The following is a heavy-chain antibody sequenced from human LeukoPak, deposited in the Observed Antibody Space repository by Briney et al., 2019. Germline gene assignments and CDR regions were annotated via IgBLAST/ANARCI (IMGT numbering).Heavy chain of an antibody. D-gene: IGHD5-18*01. V-gene: IGHV4-34*01. Sequence: SETLSLTCAVYGGSFSGYYWSWIRQPPGKGLEWIGEINHSGSTNYNPSLKSRVTISVDTSKNQFSLKLSSVTAADTAVYYCARDRPAVGYGAFDIWGQGTMVTVSS. CDR1: GGSFSGYY. J-gene: IGHJ3*02. CDR3: ARDRPAVGYGAFDI. CDR2: INHSGST.